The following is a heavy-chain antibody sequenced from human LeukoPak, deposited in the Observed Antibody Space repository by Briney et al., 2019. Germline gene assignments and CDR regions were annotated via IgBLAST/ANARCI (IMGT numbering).Heavy chain of an antibody. CDR1: GFTFSSYA. D-gene: IGHD6-13*01. CDR2: ISYDGSNK. CDR3: ARVVSRGVAAAGTIDY. Sequence: GGSLRLSCAASGFTFSSYAMHWVRQAPGKGLEWVAVISYDGSNKYYADSVKGRFTISRDNSKNTLYLQMNSLRAEDTAAYYCARVVSRGVAAAGTIDYWGQGTLVTVSS. V-gene: IGHV3-30-3*01. J-gene: IGHJ4*02.